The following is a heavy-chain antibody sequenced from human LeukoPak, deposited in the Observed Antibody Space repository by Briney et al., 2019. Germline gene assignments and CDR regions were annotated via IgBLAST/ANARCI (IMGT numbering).Heavy chain of an antibody. CDR2: ISRSGGTT. D-gene: IGHD6-19*01. CDR3: AKVIYTTGWSYFDN. V-gene: IGHV3-23*01. CDR1: GFTLRSYA. J-gene: IGHJ4*02. Sequence: GGSLRLSCSASGFTLRSYAMSWVPPAPGKGLERVSTISRSGGTTYYAESVKGRVTITRDNSNNTLYLRMNSLRAEDTAVYYCAKVIYTTGWSYFDNWGQGTLFTVSS.